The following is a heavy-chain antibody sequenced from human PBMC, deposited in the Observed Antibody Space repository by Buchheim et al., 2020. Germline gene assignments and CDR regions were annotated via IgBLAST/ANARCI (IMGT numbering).Heavy chain of an antibody. Sequence: QVQLQESGPGLVKPSGTLSLTCAVSGGSISSSNWWSWVRQPPGKGLEWLGEIYHSGSTNYNPSLKSRVTISVDKSKNQFSLKLSSVTAADTAVYYCARDWVVVVAATIYYYYGMDVWGQGTT. CDR1: GGSISSSNW. CDR2: IYHSGST. CDR3: ARDWVVVVAATIYYYYGMDV. D-gene: IGHD2-15*01. J-gene: IGHJ6*02. V-gene: IGHV4-4*02.